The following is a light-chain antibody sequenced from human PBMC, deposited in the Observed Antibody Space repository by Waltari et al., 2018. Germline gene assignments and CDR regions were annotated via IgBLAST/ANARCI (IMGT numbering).Light chain of an antibody. CDR3: SSYTSSNTWV. Sequence: WYQQHPGKAPKVMIYDVTKRPSGVSNRVSGSKSGSTASLTISGLQAEDEADYYCSSYTSSNTWVFGGGTKLTVL. J-gene: IGLJ3*02. CDR2: DVT. V-gene: IGLV2-14*04.